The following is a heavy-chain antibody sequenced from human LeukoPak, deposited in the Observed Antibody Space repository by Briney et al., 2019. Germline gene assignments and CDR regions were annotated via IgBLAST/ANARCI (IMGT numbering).Heavy chain of an antibody. CDR3: AREGPAATGYYFYYMDV. D-gene: IGHD6-13*01. CDR2: INPNSGGT. V-gene: IGHV1-2*02. CDR1: GYTFTGYY. J-gene: IGHJ6*03. Sequence: VASVKVSCKASGYTFTGYYMHWVRQAPGQGLEWMGWINPNSGGTNYAQKLQGRVTMTRDTSISTAYMELSRLRSDDTAVYYCAREGPAATGYYFYYMDVWGKGTTVTISS.